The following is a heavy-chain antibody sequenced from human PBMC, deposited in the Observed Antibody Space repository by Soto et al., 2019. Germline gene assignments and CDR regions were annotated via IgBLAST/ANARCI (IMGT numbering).Heavy chain of an antibody. Sequence: PSETLCLTWEVYGGSFSGYYGSWISQPPGKGLVWIGEINHSGSTNYNPSLKSRVTISVDTSKNQFSLKLSSVTAADTAVYYCARERAQREYSSSSRPYYFDYWGQGTLVTVSS. V-gene: IGHV4-34*01. CDR3: ARERAQREYSSSSRPYYFDY. CDR2: INHSGST. D-gene: IGHD6-6*01. CDR1: GGSFSGYY. J-gene: IGHJ4*02.